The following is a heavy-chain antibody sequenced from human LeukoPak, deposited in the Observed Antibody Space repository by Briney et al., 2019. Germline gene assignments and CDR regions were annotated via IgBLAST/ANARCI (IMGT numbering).Heavy chain of an antibody. CDR3: ATIPMGYSGYDDYYYYYYGMDV. D-gene: IGHD5-12*01. Sequence: GGSLRLSCAASGFTFSSYAMSWVRQAPGKRLEWVSAISGSGGSTYYADSVKGRFTISRDNSKNTLYLQMNSLRAEDTAVYYCATIPMGYSGYDDYYYYYYGMDVWGQGTTVTVSS. V-gene: IGHV3-23*01. CDR2: ISGSGGST. J-gene: IGHJ6*02. CDR1: GFTFSSYA.